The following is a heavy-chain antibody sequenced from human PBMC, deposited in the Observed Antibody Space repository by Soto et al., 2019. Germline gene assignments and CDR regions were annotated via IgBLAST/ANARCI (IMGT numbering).Heavy chain of an antibody. Sequence: QVQLVQSGAEVKKPGASVKVSCNASGYTFTSYCISWVRQAPGQGLEWMGWISAYNGNTNSVQKLQGRVTMTTDTPTSTAYMYLRSLRSDDTAVYYCARVALTGDFWSGHYRPNWFDPWGQGTLVTVS. J-gene: IGHJ5*02. CDR1: GYTFTSYC. CDR2: ISAYNGNT. CDR3: ARVALTGDFWSGHYRPNWFDP. V-gene: IGHV1-18*01. D-gene: IGHD3-3*01.